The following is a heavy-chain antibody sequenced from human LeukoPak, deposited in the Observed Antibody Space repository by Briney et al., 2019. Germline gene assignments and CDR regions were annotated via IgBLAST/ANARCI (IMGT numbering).Heavy chain of an antibody. CDR2: IYSGGST. J-gene: IGHJ4*02. V-gene: IGHV3-53*01. CDR3: FVRIAVAAKGGTDFDY. CDR1: GFAVSSNY. Sequence: GGSLRLSCAASGFAVSSNYMNWVRQAPGKGLEWVSVIYSGGSTYYADSVKGRFTISRDNSKNTLYLQMNSLRAEDTAVYYCFVRIAVAAKGGTDFDYWGQGTLVTVSS. D-gene: IGHD6-19*01.